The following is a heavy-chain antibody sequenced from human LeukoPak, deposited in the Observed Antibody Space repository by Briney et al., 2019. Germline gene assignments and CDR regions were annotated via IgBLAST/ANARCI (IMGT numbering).Heavy chain of an antibody. Sequence: GGSLRLSCAASGLTFSSYWMSWVRQAPGKGLEWVANIKQDGSEKYYVDSVKGRFTISRDNAKNSLYLQMNSLRAEDTAVYYCAREGDYGDYAWWGQGTLVTVSS. J-gene: IGHJ4*02. CDR2: IKQDGSEK. CDR1: GLTFSSYW. D-gene: IGHD4-17*01. CDR3: AREGDYGDYAW. V-gene: IGHV3-7*01.